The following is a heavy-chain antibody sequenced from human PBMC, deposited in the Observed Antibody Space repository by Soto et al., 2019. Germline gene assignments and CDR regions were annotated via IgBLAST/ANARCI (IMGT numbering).Heavy chain of an antibody. CDR1: GFTFSSYS. CDR3: ARFIIAAAGTFDY. Sequence: PGGSLRLSCAASGFTFSSYSMNWVRQAPGKGLEWVAFISYDGSSKLYADSVKGRFTISRDNSKNTLYLQMNSLRADDTAVYYCARFIIAAAGTFDYWGQGTLVTVSS. V-gene: IGHV3-30*02. J-gene: IGHJ4*02. D-gene: IGHD6-13*01. CDR2: ISYDGSSK.